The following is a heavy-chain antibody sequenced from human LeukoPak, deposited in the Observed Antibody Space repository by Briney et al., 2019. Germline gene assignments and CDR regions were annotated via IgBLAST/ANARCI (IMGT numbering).Heavy chain of an antibody. V-gene: IGHV3-30*01. CDR2: ISYDESRE. J-gene: IGHJ4*02. Sequence: GRALRLSCAASGFAFSGYAMHWVRQAPGKGLEWVAFISYDESREYYADSVKGRFTISRDNSKNMVYLQTNSLRDEDTAVYYCARRYSGFDYWGQGTLVTVSS. CDR3: ARRYSGFDY. CDR1: GFAFSGYA. D-gene: IGHD5-12*01.